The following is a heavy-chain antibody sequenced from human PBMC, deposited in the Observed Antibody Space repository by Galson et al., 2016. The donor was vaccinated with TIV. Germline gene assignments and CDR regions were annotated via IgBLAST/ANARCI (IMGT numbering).Heavy chain of an antibody. CDR3: ARHCTSTTCHIYYYGMDV. J-gene: IGHJ6*02. D-gene: IGHD2-2*02. CDR2: IYHTGST. V-gene: IGHV4-38-2*02. Sequence: ETLSLTCTVSGYSISSGYYWGWIRQPPGKGLEWIGNIYHTGSTYSNPSLRSRLTMSVDTSKNQFSLILNSVTAADTAVYYCARHCTSTTCHIYYYGMDVWGQGTTVTVSS. CDR1: GYSISSGYY.